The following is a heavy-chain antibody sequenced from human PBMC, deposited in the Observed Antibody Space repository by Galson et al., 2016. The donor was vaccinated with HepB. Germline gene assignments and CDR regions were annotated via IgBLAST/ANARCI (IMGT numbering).Heavy chain of an antibody. V-gene: IGHV6-1*01. Sequence: CAISGDSVSSKSAAWNWIRHSPSRGLEWLGRTYHTSNWYSDYAVSVKSRITINLDTSKNQFSLQLNSVTPEDTAVYYCARGHLVVPFSFYFDYWGQGSLVTVSS. CDR1: GDSVSSKSAA. J-gene: IGHJ4*02. D-gene: IGHD2-15*01. CDR3: ARGHLVVPFSFYFDY. CDR2: TYHTSNWYS.